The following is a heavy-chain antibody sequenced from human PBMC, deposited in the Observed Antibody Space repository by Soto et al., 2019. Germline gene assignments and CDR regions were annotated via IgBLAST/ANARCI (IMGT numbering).Heavy chain of an antibody. CDR1: GYTFTRYY. CDR2: INPSGGST. CDR3: ARGADDYGDYDWFDP. J-gene: IGHJ5*02. V-gene: IGHV1-46*03. D-gene: IGHD4-17*01. Sequence: SVKVSCKASGYTFTRYYMHWVRQAPGQGLEWVGIINPSGGSTSYAQKFQGRVTMTRDTSTSTVYMELSSLRSEDTAVYYCARGADDYGDYDWFDPWGQGTLVTVSS.